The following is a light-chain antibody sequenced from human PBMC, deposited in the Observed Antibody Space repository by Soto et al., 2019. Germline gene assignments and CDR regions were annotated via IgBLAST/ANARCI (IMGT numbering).Light chain of an antibody. CDR3: QKYNTYYRT. CDR2: AAS. J-gene: IGKJ1*01. CDR1: QGITNY. V-gene: IGKV1-16*01. Sequence: PMTQSSFCHSGSVVGRDPLTCQASQGITNYVAWFQQKPGKVPKRLISAASSLQSGVPSRFSGSGSGTEFTLTISSLQPDDSATYYCQKYNTYYRTCGQGTKGDIK.